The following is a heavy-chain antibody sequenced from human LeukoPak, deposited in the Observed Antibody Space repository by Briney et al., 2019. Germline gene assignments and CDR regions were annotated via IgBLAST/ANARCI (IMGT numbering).Heavy chain of an antibody. V-gene: IGHV4-61*02. Sequence: PSQTLSLTCTVSGGSISSGSYYWSWIRQPAGEGLEWIGRIYTSGSTNYNPSLKSRVTISVDTSKDQFSLKLSSVTAADTAVYYCARVDYAVDWYFDLWGRGTLVTVSS. J-gene: IGHJ2*01. CDR3: ARVDYAVDWYFDL. CDR1: GGSISSGSYY. D-gene: IGHD4-17*01. CDR2: IYTSGST.